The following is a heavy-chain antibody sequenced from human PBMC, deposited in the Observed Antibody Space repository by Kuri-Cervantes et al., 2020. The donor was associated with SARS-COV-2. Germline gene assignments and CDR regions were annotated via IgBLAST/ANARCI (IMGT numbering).Heavy chain of an antibody. CDR1: GYTFTSYD. V-gene: IGHV1-8*03. CDR3: ARDSGSYWSITYYYYMDV. Sequence: ASVKVSCKASGYTFTSYDINWVRQATGQGLEWMGWMNPDSGNTGYAQKFQGRLTITRDTSISTAYMELSSLRSEDTAVYYCARDSGSYWSITYYYYMDVWGKGTTVTVSS. J-gene: IGHJ6*03. D-gene: IGHD1-26*01. CDR2: MNPDSGNT.